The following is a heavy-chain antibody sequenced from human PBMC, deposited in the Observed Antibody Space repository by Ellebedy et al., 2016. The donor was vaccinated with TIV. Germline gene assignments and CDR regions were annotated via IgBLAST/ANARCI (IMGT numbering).Heavy chain of an antibody. J-gene: IGHJ6*02. CDR1: GFMFSSYG. CDR3: ARSSVNAHFYYGMDV. CDR2: ISSSTNTI. V-gene: IGHV3-48*02. Sequence: GESLKISCAASGFMFSSYGMNWVRQAPGKGLEWVSYISSSTNTIYYADSVEGRFTISRDNAKNSLYLQMNSLRDEDTAVFYCARSSVNAHFYYGMDVWGQGTTVTVTS. D-gene: IGHD5/OR15-5a*01.